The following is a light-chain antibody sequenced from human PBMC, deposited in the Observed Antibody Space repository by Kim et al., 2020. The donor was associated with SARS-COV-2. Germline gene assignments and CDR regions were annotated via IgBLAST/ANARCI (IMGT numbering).Light chain of an antibody. Sequence: SPGERATLSCRARLSVCSRFLAWYQQKPGQTPRRLIYAASTRATGTPDRFSGSGSGTDFTLTITRLEPEDFAVYYCQQYSSTFITFGQGTRLEIK. CDR1: LSVCSRF. CDR3: QQYSSTFIT. J-gene: IGKJ5*01. CDR2: AAS. V-gene: IGKV3-20*01.